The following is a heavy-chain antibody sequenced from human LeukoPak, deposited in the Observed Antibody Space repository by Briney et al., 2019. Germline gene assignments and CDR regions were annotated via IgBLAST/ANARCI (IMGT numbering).Heavy chain of an antibody. V-gene: IGHV3-23*01. CDR1: GFTFSSYA. CDR3: AKDGDYDILTGYYSYYYYYMDV. J-gene: IGHJ6*03. Sequence: GGSLRLSCAASGFTFSSYAMSWVRQAPGQGLEWVSAISGSGGSTYYADSVKGRFTISRDNSKNTLYLQMNSLRAEDTAVYYCAKDGDYDILTGYYSYYYYYMDVWGKGTTVTVSS. D-gene: IGHD3-9*01. CDR2: ISGSGGST.